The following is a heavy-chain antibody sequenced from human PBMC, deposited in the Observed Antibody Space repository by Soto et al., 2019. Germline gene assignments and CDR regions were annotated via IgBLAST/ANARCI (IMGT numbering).Heavy chain of an antibody. CDR3: ARDKGYDILTGYSSVYYYYGMDV. CDR2: ISAYNGNT. Sequence: GASVKVSCKASGYTFTSYGISWVRQAPGQGLEWMGWISAYNGNTNYAQKLQGRVTMTTDTSTSTAYMELRSLRSDGTAVYYCARDKGYDILTGYSSVYYYYGMDVWGQGTTVTVSS. V-gene: IGHV1-18*01. CDR1: GYTFTSYG. J-gene: IGHJ6*02. D-gene: IGHD3-9*01.